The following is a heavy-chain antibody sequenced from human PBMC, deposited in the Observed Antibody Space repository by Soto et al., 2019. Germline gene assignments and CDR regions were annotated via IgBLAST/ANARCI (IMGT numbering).Heavy chain of an antibody. CDR2: IYNSGTT. J-gene: IGHJ5*02. CDR1: GGSITRGVYY. V-gene: IGHV4-31*03. Sequence: SETLSLTCTVSGGSITRGVYYWSWIRQHPGKGLEWIGYIYNSGTTYYNPSLKSRVTISVDTSKNQFSLKLTSVTAADTAVYYCARDPAPWGQGTLVTVSS. CDR3: ARDPAP.